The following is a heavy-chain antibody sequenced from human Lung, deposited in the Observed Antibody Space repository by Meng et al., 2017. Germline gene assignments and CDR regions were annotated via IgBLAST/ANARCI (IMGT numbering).Heavy chain of an antibody. J-gene: IGHJ4*02. CDR1: GYTFTTYG. D-gene: IGHD3-10*01. V-gene: IGHV1-18*01. CDR2: IDPGNGNR. CDR3: ARGTPGRSYSDF. Sequence: QVHLVQSGLEVKKPGASVKVSCKASGYTFTTYGISWLRQAPGQGLEWMGWIDPGNGNRDFAEKFQDRLTMSNDTSSSTVYMELTRLTSDDTAVYYCARGTPGRSYSDFWGQGTLVTVSS.